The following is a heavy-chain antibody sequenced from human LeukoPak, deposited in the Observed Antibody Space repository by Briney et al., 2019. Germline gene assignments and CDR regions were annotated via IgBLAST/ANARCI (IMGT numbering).Heavy chain of an antibody. J-gene: IGHJ6*03. CDR3: ARGPNCSGGSCYSDYYCYMDV. V-gene: IGHV1-69*06. Sequence: ASVKVSCKASGGIFNNYTIRWVRQPPGQGLEWMGGMIPMVGTANYAQKFQGRVTITADTSTSTVYVDLSSLRSEDTAVYYCARGPNCSGGSCYSDYYCYMDVWGKGTTVTISS. CDR2: MIPMVGTA. D-gene: IGHD2-15*01. CDR1: GGIFNNYT.